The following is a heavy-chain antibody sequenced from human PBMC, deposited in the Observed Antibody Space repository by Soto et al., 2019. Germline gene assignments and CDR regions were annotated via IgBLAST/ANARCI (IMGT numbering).Heavy chain of an antibody. V-gene: IGHV3-30-3*01. Sequence: GGSLRLSCEGSGFTFSRYAMHWVRQAPGGGLEWVAVISRDGSSTYYGDSVKGRFTVSRDNAKNSVFLSMTSLRADDTAVFYCARSRNGEVPDSINIWGQGTLVTVSS. CDR2: ISRDGSST. J-gene: IGHJ1*01. CDR1: GFTFSRYA. CDR3: ARSRNGEVPDSINI. D-gene: IGHD4-17*01.